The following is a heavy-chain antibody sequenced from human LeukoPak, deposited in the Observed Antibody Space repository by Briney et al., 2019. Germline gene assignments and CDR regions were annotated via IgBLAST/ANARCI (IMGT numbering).Heavy chain of an antibody. CDR2: ISSGSSTI. D-gene: IGHD4-23*01. V-gene: IGHV3-48*01. Sequence: PGGSLRLSSAASGFTFSSYSMNWVRQAPGKGLEWVSYISSGSSTIYYADSVKGRFTISRDNAKNSLYLQMNSLRAEDTAVYYCARDLYGGGLGDAFDIWGQGTMVTVSS. J-gene: IGHJ3*02. CDR1: GFTFSSYS. CDR3: ARDLYGGGLGDAFDI.